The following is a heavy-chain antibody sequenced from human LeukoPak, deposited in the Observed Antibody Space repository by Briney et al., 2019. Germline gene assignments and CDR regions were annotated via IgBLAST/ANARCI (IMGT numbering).Heavy chain of an antibody. D-gene: IGHD5-12*01. CDR2: ISAGGGST. V-gene: IGHV3-23*01. CDR3: AFGYDRAYYYGMDV. Sequence: GGSLRLSCAASGFTFSSCAMSWVRQAPGKGLEWVSAISAGGGSTYYADSVKGRFTISRDNSKNTLYLQMNSLRAEDTAVYYCAFGYDRAYYYGMDVWGQGTTVTVSS. J-gene: IGHJ6*02. CDR1: GFTFSSCA.